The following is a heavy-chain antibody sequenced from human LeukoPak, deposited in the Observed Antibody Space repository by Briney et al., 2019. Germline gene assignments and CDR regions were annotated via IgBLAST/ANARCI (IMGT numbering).Heavy chain of an antibody. CDR3: AKAASGNWNDVSDY. CDR1: GFTFSSYS. Sequence: PGGSLRLSCAASGFTFSSYSMNWVRQAPGKGLEWVSSISSSSSYIYYADSVKGRFTISRDNAKNSLYLQMNSLRAEDTAVYYCAKAASGNWNDVSDYWGQGTLVTVSS. CDR2: ISSSSSYI. D-gene: IGHD1-20*01. V-gene: IGHV3-21*01. J-gene: IGHJ4*02.